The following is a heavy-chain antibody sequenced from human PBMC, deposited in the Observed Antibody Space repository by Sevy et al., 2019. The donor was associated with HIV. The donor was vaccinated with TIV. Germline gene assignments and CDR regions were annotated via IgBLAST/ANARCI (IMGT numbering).Heavy chain of an antibody. CDR1: GFTFSSYA. J-gene: IGHJ4*02. D-gene: IGHD3-22*01. Sequence: GGSLSPSCAASGFTFSSYAMSWVRQAPGKGLEWVSAISGSGGSTYYADSVKGRFTISRDNSKNTLYLQMNSLRAEDTAVYYCAKVYYDSSGYYSWGQGTLVTVSS. CDR3: AKVYYDSSGYYS. V-gene: IGHV3-23*01. CDR2: ISGSGGST.